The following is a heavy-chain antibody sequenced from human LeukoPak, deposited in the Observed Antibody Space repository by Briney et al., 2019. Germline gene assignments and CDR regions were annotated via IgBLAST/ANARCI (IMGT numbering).Heavy chain of an antibody. J-gene: IGHJ4*01. V-gene: IGHV3-15*01. CDR1: GFTFSSAW. CDR3: VTDWPGDDYPVDY. D-gene: IGHD4-11*01. CDR2: IKSKANGETT. Sequence: PGGSLRLSCAASGFTFSSAWMSWVRQAPGKGLEWVARIKSKANGETTDYVAPVKGRFTISRDDSKNMLYLQMYSLKTEDTAVYYCVTDWPGDDYPVDYWGQGTLVTVSS.